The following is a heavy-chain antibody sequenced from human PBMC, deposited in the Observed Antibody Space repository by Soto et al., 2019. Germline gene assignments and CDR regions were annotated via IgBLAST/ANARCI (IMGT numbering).Heavy chain of an antibody. D-gene: IGHD3-9*01. J-gene: IGHJ6*02. CDR3: ARLLSGSYDIPSGMDV. CDR1: GYSFTSYW. Sequence: GESLKISCQGSGYSFTSYWIAWVRQMPGAGLEWMGIIYPGDSDVRYSPSFLGQVTISADKSISTAYLQWSSLKASDTATYYCARLLSGSYDIPSGMDVWGQGTTVTVSS. V-gene: IGHV5-51*01. CDR2: IYPGDSDV.